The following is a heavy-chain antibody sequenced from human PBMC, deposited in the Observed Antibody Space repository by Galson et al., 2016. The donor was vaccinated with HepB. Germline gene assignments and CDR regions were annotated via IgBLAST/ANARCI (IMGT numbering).Heavy chain of an antibody. D-gene: IGHD3-22*01. J-gene: IGHJ4*02. CDR2: ITGNGGTT. V-gene: IGHV3-23*01. CDR1: GFTFSTYA. CDR3: AKRDYSASDGYLPLFDC. Sequence: SLRLSCAASGFTFSTYAMSWVRQAPGKGPEWVSAITGNGGTTYYTDSVQGRLTITRDNSKNTLYLQLNSLRVDDTAVYYCAKRDYSASDGYLPLFDCWGQGTLVTVSS.